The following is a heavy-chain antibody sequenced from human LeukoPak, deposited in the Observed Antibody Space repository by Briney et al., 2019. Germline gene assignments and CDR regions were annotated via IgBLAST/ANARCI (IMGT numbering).Heavy chain of an antibody. Sequence: GGSLRLSCAASGFTFSNYDMHWVRQVTGKYLEWVSAIGTNGDTYYPGSVKGRFTISRDNSKNTLYLQMNSLRAEDTAVYYCAKESRSDSGYYRDSWGQGTLVTVSS. CDR3: AKESRSDSGYYRDS. D-gene: IGHD5-12*01. CDR2: IGTNGDT. CDR1: GFTFSNYD. J-gene: IGHJ5*01. V-gene: IGHV3-13*01.